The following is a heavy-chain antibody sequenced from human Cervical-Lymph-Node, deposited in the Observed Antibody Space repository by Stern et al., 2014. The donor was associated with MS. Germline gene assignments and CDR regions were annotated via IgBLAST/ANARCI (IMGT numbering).Heavy chain of an antibody. J-gene: IGHJ6*02. Sequence: QLVQSGAEVKKPGSSVKVSCKASGGTFSSYAISWVRQAPGQGLEWMGGIIPIFGTANYAQKFQGRVTITADESTSTAYMELSSLRSEDTAVYYCARATLRYFDWLSDYYYYYGMDVWGQGTTVTVSS. CDR1: GGTFSSYA. V-gene: IGHV1-69*01. CDR3: ARATLRYFDWLSDYYYYYGMDV. D-gene: IGHD3-9*01. CDR2: IIPIFGTA.